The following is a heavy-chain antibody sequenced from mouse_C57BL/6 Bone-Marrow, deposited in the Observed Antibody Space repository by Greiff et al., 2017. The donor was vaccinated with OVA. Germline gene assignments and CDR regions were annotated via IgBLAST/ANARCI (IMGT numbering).Heavy chain of an antibody. CDR1: GFNITDDY. Sequence: VHVKQSGAELVRPGASVKLSCTASGFNITDDYMHWVKQRPEQGLEWIGWIDPENGDTEYASKVQGKATITADTSSNTAYLQLSSLTSEDTAVYYCTSYGNFDYWGQGTTLTVSS. V-gene: IGHV14-4*01. CDR3: TSYGNFDY. D-gene: IGHD2-1*01. CDR2: IDPENGDT. J-gene: IGHJ2*01.